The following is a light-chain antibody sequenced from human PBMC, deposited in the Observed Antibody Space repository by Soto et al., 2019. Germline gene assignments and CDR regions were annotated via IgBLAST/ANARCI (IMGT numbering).Light chain of an antibody. CDR2: LGS. CDR3: MQALQTPT. J-gene: IGKJ1*01. CDR1: QSLLHSNGYNY. V-gene: IGKV2-28*01. Sequence: DIVMTQSPLSLPVTPGEPASISCRSSQSLLHSNGYNYLDWYLQKPGQSPQLLIYLGSNRASGVPDMFSGSGSGTDFTLKISRVEAEDVGVYYCMQALQTPTFGQGTKVEIK.